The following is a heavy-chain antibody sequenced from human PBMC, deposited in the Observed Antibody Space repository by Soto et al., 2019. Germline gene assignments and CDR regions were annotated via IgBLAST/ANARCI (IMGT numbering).Heavy chain of an antibody. V-gene: IGHV1-2*04. D-gene: IGHD5-18*01. CDR1: GYTFIGYY. Sequence: GASVKVSCKASGYTFIGYYMHWVQQAPGQGLEWMGWINPNTGDTNYAQKFQGSVTLTRDTSISTAYMELRSLISDDTAVYYCARGGEAVRIQLWLYWGQGTLVTVSS. CDR2: INPNTGDT. CDR3: ARGGEAVRIQLWLY. J-gene: IGHJ4*02.